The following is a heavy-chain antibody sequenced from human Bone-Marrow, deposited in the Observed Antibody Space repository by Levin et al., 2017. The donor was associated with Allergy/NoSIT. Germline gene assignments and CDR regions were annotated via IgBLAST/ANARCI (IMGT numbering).Heavy chain of an antibody. CDR1: GFTFSDYY. D-gene: IGHD6-13*01. V-gene: IGHV3-11*05. CDR2: ISSSSTYR. Sequence: GGSLRLSCAASGFTFSDYYMSWIRQAPGKGLEWVSYISSSSTYRNHADSVKGRFTISRDNAKNSLYLQMNSLRAEDTAVYYCARVGARIAGAGHWYFDLWGRGTLVTVSS. CDR3: ARVGARIAGAGHWYFDL. J-gene: IGHJ2*01.